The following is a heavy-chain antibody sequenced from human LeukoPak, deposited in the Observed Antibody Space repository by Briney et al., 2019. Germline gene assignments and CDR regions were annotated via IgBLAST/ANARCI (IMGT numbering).Heavy chain of an antibody. D-gene: IGHD4/OR15-4a*01. Sequence: GGSLRLSCAASGFTFSSYAMSWVRQAPGKGLEWVSAISGSGGSTYYADSVKGRFTISRDNAKNSLYPQMNNLRVEDTAVYYCGRDPDYGGDPWGQGTLVTVSS. J-gene: IGHJ5*02. CDR1: GFTFSSYA. V-gene: IGHV3-23*01. CDR3: GRDPDYGGDP. CDR2: ISGSGGST.